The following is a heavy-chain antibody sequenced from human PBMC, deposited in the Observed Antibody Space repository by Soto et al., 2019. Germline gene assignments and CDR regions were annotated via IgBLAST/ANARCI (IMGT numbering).Heavy chain of an antibody. D-gene: IGHD1-26*01. CDR3: ARLVGAAGGNRAY. CDR1: GGFITTSGYY. V-gene: IGHV4-39*01. Sequence: SETLSLTCTVSGGFITTSGYYWGWIRQPPGKGLEWLGTIYYSGNTYYNPSLKSRVTISADTSKNQFSLKLTSVTAADTAVYYCARLVGAAGGNRAYWGQGSLVTVSS. J-gene: IGHJ4*02. CDR2: IYYSGNT.